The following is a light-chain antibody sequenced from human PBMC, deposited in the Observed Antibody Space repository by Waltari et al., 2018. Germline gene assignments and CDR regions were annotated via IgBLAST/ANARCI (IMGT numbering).Light chain of an antibody. CDR1: QPITSGH. CDR2: GAS. CDR3: QQYENSPFT. Sequence: EIVLTQSPGTLSLSPGERASLSCRASQPITSGHLTWLQQRPGQAPRPLVVGASNRAAGTPDRVTGSGSGTDFTLTISPLEPEDSATYYCQQYENSPFTFGPGTKVEIK. J-gene: IGKJ3*01. V-gene: IGKV3-20*01.